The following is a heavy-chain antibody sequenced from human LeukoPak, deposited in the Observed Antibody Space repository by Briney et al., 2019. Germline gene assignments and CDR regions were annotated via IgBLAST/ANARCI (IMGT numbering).Heavy chain of an antibody. Sequence: GGSLTLSCAASGFTFSSYWMHWVRQAPGKGLVWVSRINSDGSSTSYADSVKGRFTISRDNAKNTLYLQMNSLRAEDTAVYYCARDPPGQRAVAGRVFDYWGQGTLVTVSS. D-gene: IGHD6-19*01. CDR1: GFTFSSYW. V-gene: IGHV3-74*01. CDR2: INSDGSST. J-gene: IGHJ4*02. CDR3: ARDPPGQRAVAGRVFDY.